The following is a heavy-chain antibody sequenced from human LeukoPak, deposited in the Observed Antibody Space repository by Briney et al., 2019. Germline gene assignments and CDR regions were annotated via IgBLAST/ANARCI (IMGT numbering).Heavy chain of an antibody. J-gene: IGHJ4*02. Sequence: GGSLRLSCAASGFTFSSYAMHWVRQAPGKGLEWVAVISFDGSNKYYADSVKGRFTISRDNSKNTLYLQMNSLRAEDTAVYYCARDADYDYWGQGTLVTVSS. CDR3: ARDADYDY. V-gene: IGHV3-30-3*01. D-gene: IGHD5-12*01. CDR2: ISFDGSNK. CDR1: GFTFSSYA.